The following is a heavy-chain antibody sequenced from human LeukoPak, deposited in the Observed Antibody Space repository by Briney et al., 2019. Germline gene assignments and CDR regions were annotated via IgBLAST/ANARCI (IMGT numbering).Heavy chain of an antibody. J-gene: IGHJ4*02. V-gene: IGHV1-8*03. CDR2: MNPNSANT. Sequence: GASVKVSCKASGYTFTTYDINWVRQATGQGLEWMGWMNPNSANTGYAQKFQGRVTITRNTSISTAYMELSSLRSDDTAVYYCARARLVRGPVTPLYYFDYWGQGVLVTVSS. CDR1: GYTFTTYD. D-gene: IGHD2-8*02. CDR3: ARARLVRGPVTPLYYFDY.